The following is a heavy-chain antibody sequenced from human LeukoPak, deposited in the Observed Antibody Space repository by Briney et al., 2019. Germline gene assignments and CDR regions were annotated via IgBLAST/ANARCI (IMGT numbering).Heavy chain of an antibody. CDR1: GGTFSSYA. V-gene: IGHV1-69*13. Sequence: SVKVSCKASGGTFSSYAISWVRQAPGQGLEWMGGIIPIFGTANYAQKFQGRVTITADESTSTAYMELSSLRSEDTAVYFCARNRVMGWQLAPFGYWGQGAMVIVSS. CDR3: ARNRVMGWQLAPFGY. CDR2: IIPIFGTA. D-gene: IGHD4-23*01. J-gene: IGHJ4*02.